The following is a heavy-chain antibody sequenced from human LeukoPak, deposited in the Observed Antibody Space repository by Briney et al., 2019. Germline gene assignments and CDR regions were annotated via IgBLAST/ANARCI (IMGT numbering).Heavy chain of an antibody. CDR1: GYTLTELS. Sequence: ASVKVSCKVSGYTLTELSMHWVRQAPGKGLEWMGGFDPEDGETIYAQKFRGRVTMTEDTSTDTAYMELSSLRSEDTAVYYCATGRGLHGGKGAHYFDYWGQGTLVTVSS. V-gene: IGHV1-24*01. CDR2: FDPEDGET. CDR3: ATGRGLHGGKGAHYFDY. D-gene: IGHD4-23*01. J-gene: IGHJ4*02.